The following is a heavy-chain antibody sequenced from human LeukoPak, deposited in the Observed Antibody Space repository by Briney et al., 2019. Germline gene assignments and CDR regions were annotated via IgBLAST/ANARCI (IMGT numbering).Heavy chain of an antibody. CDR1: GFTFSTYW. CDR3: ARGDKFSGDY. J-gene: IGHJ4*02. V-gene: IGHV3-7*04. D-gene: IGHD2-15*01. Sequence: PGGSLRLSCAASGFTFSTYWMSWVRQAPGKGLEWVANIHQDGNQKYYVDSVKGRFTISRDNAKNSLYLQMNSLRAEGTAVYYCARGDKFSGDYWGQGTLVTVSS. CDR2: IHQDGNQK.